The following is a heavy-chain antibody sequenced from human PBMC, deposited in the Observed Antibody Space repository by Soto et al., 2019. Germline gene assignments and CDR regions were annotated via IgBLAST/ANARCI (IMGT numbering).Heavy chain of an antibody. D-gene: IGHD3-3*01. Sequence: ESGGGVVQPGRSLRLSCAASGFTFSSYGMHWVRQAPGKGLEWVAVISYDGSNKYYADSVKGRFTISRDNSKNTLYLQMNSLRAEDTAVYYCAKERYYDFWSGFDGPDYWGQGTLVTVSS. CDR1: GFTFSSYG. CDR3: AKERYYDFWSGFDGPDY. J-gene: IGHJ4*02. V-gene: IGHV3-30*18. CDR2: ISYDGSNK.